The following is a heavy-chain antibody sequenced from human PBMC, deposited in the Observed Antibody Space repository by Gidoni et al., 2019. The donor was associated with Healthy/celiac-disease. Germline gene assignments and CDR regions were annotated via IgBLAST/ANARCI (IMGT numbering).Heavy chain of an antibody. D-gene: IGHD5-18*01. J-gene: IGHJ4*02. V-gene: IGHV4-39*01. Sequence: LQLQELVSGLVMPSASLSPTCTVLGGSFSSSSYYWGWIRQPPGKGLEWIGSIYYSGSTYYSPSLKSRVTISVDTSKNQFSLKLSSVTAADTTVYYCARRKRYSYGFDYWGQGTLVTVSS. CDR1: GGSFSSSSYY. CDR3: ARRKRYSYGFDY. CDR2: IYYSGST.